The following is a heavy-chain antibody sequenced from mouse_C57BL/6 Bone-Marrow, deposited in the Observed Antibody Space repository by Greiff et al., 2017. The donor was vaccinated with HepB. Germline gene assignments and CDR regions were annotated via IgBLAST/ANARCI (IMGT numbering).Heavy chain of an antibody. J-gene: IGHJ3*01. CDR3: ARLLLGFFAY. V-gene: IGHV1-26*01. D-gene: IGHD2-12*01. CDR1: GYTFTDYY. Sequence: EVQLQQSGPELVKPGASVKISCKASGYTFTDYYMNWVKQSHGKSLEWIGDINPNNGGTSYNQKFKGKATLTVDKSSSTAYMELRSLTSEDSAVYYCARLLLGFFAYWGQGTLVTVSA. CDR2: INPNNGGT.